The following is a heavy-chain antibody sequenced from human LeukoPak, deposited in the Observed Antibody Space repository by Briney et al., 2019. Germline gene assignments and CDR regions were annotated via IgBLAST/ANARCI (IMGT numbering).Heavy chain of an antibody. V-gene: IGHV3-48*01. CDR1: GFTFTVYS. CDR2: ISAAGHGI. Sequence: GGTLRLSCAASGFTFTVYSMTWVRQAPGKGLEWISHISAAGHGIYYADSVKGRFTVYRDNAKNSVFLLLTSLRPEDTAVYYCARGEWHQDGIGYNQFDTWGQGALVTVSS. CDR3: ARGEWHQDGIGYNQFDT. J-gene: IGHJ5*02. D-gene: IGHD3-3*01.